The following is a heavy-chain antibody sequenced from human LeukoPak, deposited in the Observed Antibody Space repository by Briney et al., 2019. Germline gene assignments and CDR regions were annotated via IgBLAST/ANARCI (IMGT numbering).Heavy chain of an antibody. CDR1: GYIFTIHH. D-gene: IGHD5-24*01. CDR2: VSAGNKS. CDR3: AMSVEMPAIPSFDY. Sequence: VASVKVSCKTSGYIFTIHHIHWKRQAPGQRLEWLGWVSAGNKSEYSQKFQGRIIITRDTSASTAYMELSSLRSEDTAVYYCAMSVEMPAIPSFDYWGQGTLVTVSS. J-gene: IGHJ4*02. V-gene: IGHV1-3*01.